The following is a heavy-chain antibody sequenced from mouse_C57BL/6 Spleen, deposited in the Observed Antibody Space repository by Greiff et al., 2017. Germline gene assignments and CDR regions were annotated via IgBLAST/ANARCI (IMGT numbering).Heavy chain of an antibody. CDR3: ARSGYDYDYYYAMDY. Sequence: VMLVESGPELVKPGASVKLSCKASGYTFTSYDINWVKQRPGQGLEWIGWIYPRDGSTKYNEKFKGKATLTVDTSSSTAYMELHSLTSEDSAVYFCARSGYDYDYYYAMDYWGQGTSGTVSS. D-gene: IGHD2-4*01. V-gene: IGHV1-85*01. J-gene: IGHJ4*01. CDR1: GYTFTSYD. CDR2: IYPRDGST.